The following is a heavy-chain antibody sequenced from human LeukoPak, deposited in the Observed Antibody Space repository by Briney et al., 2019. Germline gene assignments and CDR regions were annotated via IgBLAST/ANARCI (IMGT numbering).Heavy chain of an antibody. CDR1: GYTFNHFG. Sequence: RASVKVSCKASGYTFNHFGISWVRQAPGQGLEWMGWISAYDGETYYLQKFQGRITMTTGTATRTAYMELRSLRSDDTAVYYCARDKVIASAGTPNWLDPWGQGTLVTVSS. V-gene: IGHV1-18*01. CDR2: ISAYDGET. J-gene: IGHJ5*02. CDR3: ARDKVIASAGTPNWLDP. D-gene: IGHD2-21*01.